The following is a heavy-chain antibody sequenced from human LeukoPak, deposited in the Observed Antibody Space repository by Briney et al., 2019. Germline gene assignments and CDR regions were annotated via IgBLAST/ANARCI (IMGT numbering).Heavy chain of an antibody. CDR3: AREYDSSGNGLDY. D-gene: IGHD3-22*01. CDR1: GYTFTGYY. CDR2: INPNSGGT. Sequence: GASVKVSCKASGYTFTGYYMHWVRQAPGQGLEWMGWINPNSGGTNYAQKFQGRVTMTRDTSISTAYMELSRLRSDDTAVYYCAREYDSSGNGLDYWGQGTLVTVSS. J-gene: IGHJ4*02. V-gene: IGHV1-2*02.